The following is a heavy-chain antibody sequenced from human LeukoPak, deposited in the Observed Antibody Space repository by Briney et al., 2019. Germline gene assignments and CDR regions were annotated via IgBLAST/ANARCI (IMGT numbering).Heavy chain of an antibody. CDR1: GSTFSSYG. CDR2: IWYDGSNK. Sequence: GGSLRLSCAASGSTFSSYGMHWVRQAPGKGLEWVAVIWYDGSNKYYADSVKGRFTISRDNSKNTLYLQMNSLRAEDTAVYYCAKATGYYYDSSGYSWGQGTLVTVSS. V-gene: IGHV3-33*06. J-gene: IGHJ5*02. D-gene: IGHD3-22*01. CDR3: AKATGYYYDSSGYS.